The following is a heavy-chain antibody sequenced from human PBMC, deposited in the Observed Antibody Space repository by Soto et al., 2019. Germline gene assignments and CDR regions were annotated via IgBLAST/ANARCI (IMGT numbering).Heavy chain of an antibody. V-gene: IGHV1-2*02. CDR3: ARANPVGYCSSTSCSLKYYYYGMDV. J-gene: IGHJ6*02. CDR2: INPNSGGT. D-gene: IGHD2-2*01. Sequence: RASVKVSCKASGYTFTGYYMHWVRQAPGQGLEWMGWINPNSGGTNYAQKFQGRVTMTRDTSISTAYMELSRLRSDDTAVYYCARANPVGYCSSTSCSLKYYYYGMDVWGQGTTVTVSS. CDR1: GYTFTGYY.